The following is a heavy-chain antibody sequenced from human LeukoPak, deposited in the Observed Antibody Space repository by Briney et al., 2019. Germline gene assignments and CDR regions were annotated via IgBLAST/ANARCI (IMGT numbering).Heavy chain of an antibody. V-gene: IGHV3-7*01. CDR3: ARDWGPSGWLYYYYYGMDV. Sequence: GGSLRLSCAASGFTFSSYWMSWVRQAPGKGLEWVANIKQDGSEKYYVDSVKGRFTISRDNARNSLYLQMNSLRAEDTAVYYCARDWGPSGWLYYYYYGMDVWGQGTTVTVSS. CDR2: IKQDGSEK. D-gene: IGHD6-19*01. CDR1: GFTFSSYW. J-gene: IGHJ6*02.